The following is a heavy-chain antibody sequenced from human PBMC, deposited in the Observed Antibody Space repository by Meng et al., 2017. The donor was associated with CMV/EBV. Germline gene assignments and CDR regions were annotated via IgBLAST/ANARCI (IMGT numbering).Heavy chain of an antibody. D-gene: IGHD2-2*02. V-gene: IGHV4-39*07. CDR1: GGSISSSSYY. Sequence: LETLSLTCTVSGGSISSSSYYWGWIRQPPGKGLEWIGSIYYSGSTYYNPSLKSRVTISVDTSKNQFSLKLSSVTAADTAVYYCARVGRYCSSTSCYIRRRAAYYFDYWGQGTLVTVSS. J-gene: IGHJ4*02. CDR2: IYYSGST. CDR3: ARVGRYCSSTSCYIRRRAAYYFDY.